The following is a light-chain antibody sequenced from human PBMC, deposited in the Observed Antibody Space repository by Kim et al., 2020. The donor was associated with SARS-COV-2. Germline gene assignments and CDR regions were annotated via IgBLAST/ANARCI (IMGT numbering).Light chain of an antibody. Sequence: DIQMTQSPSSLSASVGDRVTITCRASQDITSYLNWYQHKPGKAPRLLIYAASSLQGGVPSRFSGSGSETDFTLTISSLQPEDFATFYCQQSYIIQYTFGQLTKLEI. J-gene: IGKJ2*01. CDR2: AAS. V-gene: IGKV1-39*01. CDR3: QQSYIIQYT. CDR1: QDITSY.